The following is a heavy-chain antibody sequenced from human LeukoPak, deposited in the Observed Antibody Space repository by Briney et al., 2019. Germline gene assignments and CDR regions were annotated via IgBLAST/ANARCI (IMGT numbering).Heavy chain of an antibody. D-gene: IGHD6-19*01. CDR1: GYTFTGYY. CDR3: VRVSLYSSNWLDY. CDR2: INPNSGGT. V-gene: IGHV1-2*02. Sequence: ASVKVSCKASGYTFTGYYMHWVRQAPGQGLEWMGWINPNSGGTKYAQKFQGRVTTTRDTAISTAYMELSRLISDDTAVYYCVRVSLYSSNWLDYWGQGTLVTVSS. J-gene: IGHJ4*02.